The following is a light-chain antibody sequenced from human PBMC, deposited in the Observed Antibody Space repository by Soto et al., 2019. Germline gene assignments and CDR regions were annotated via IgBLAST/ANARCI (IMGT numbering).Light chain of an antibody. J-gene: IGKJ1*01. CDR1: QSIDNW. Sequence: DIQMTQSPSTLSASVGDRVTITCRASQSIDNWLAWYQQKPGKAPKLLIYAASTLETGVPSRFSGSGSGTEFTLTIKSLRPDDFATYYCQQFSSYSTFGQGTKVDIK. V-gene: IGKV1-5*01. CDR3: QQFSSYST. CDR2: AAS.